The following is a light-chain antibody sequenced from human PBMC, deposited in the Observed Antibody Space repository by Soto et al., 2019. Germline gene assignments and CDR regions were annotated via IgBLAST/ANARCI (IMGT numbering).Light chain of an antibody. Sequence: DIQMTQSPSTLSASVGDRVTITGRASQSLSSWLAWYQQKPGQAPSLLIYKASTLQGGVPAPFSGSGSGTEFTLTISSLQPDDFATSYCQQYHDYSRTFGQGTKVEI. CDR3: QQYHDYSRT. J-gene: IGKJ1*01. CDR2: KAS. V-gene: IGKV1-5*03. CDR1: QSLSSW.